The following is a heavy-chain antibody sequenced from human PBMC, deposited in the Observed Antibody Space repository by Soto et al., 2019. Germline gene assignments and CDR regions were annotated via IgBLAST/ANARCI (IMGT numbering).Heavy chain of an antibody. D-gene: IGHD2-2*01. CDR1: GFTFSSYA. CDR3: VRYCSTTLCNGVATRTFDY. V-gene: IGHV3-23*01. J-gene: IGHJ4*02. Sequence: LRLSCAASGFTFSSYAMSWVRQAPGKGLEWVSAISGSGGSTYYADSVKGRFTISRDNSKNTLYLQMNGLRAEDTALYYCVRYCSTTLCNGVATRTFDYWAQG. CDR2: ISGSGGST.